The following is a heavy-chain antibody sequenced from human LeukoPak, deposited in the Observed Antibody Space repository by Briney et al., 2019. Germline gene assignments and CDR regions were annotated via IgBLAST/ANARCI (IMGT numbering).Heavy chain of an antibody. CDR3: ARGRGSYRMY. Sequence: SETLSLTCTVSGGSISSHYWSWIRQPPGKGLEWIGYIYYSGSTNYNPSLKSRVTISVDTSKNQFSLKLSSVTAADTAVYYCARGRGSYRMYWGQGTLVTVSS. D-gene: IGHD1-26*01. CDR1: GGSISSHY. V-gene: IGHV4-59*11. J-gene: IGHJ4*02. CDR2: IYYSGST.